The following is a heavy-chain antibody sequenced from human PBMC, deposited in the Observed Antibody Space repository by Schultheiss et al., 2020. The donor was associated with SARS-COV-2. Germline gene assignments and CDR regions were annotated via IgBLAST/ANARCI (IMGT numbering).Heavy chain of an antibody. D-gene: IGHD1-14*01. J-gene: IGHJ5*02. CDR2: INPNSGGT. CDR1: GYTFTGYY. Sequence: ASVKVSCKASGYTFTGYYMHWVRQAPGQGLEWMGWINPNSGGTNYAQKLQGRVTMTTDTSTSTAYMELRSLRSDDTAVYYCARDRMMGGSWFDPWGQGTLVTVSS. V-gene: IGHV1-2*02. CDR3: ARDRMMGGSWFDP.